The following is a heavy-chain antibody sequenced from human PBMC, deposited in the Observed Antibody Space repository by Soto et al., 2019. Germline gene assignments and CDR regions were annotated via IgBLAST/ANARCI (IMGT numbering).Heavy chain of an antibody. CDR2: IKQDGSEI. J-gene: IGHJ4*02. Sequence: DLVESGGGLVEPGGSLRLSCEASGFMFSSYWMSWVRQAPGEGLEWVANIKQDGSEIHYLESVEGRFTIFRDNARRSLYLQMNSLRAEDTAVYFCATYSGSYFPVGHDRWGQGTLDVVSS. D-gene: IGHD3-10*01. CDR1: GFMFSSYW. CDR3: ATYSGSYFPVGHDR. V-gene: IGHV3-7*01.